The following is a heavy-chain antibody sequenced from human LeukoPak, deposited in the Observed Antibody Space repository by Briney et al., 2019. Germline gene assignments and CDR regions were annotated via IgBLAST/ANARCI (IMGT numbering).Heavy chain of an antibody. J-gene: IGHJ4*01. Sequence: ASVKVSCKASGSTRTDYYLHWVRQAPGQGLKWMGWINPNSGATHYAQSFQARVTMTTDTSIASSYMDLTGLESDDTAVYYCARGRRILGGPENAGDFFDFWGQGSLVTVSS. CDR3: ARGRRILGGPENAGDFFDF. CDR1: GSTRTDYY. CDR2: INPNSGAT. D-gene: IGHD3-16*01. V-gene: IGHV1-2*02.